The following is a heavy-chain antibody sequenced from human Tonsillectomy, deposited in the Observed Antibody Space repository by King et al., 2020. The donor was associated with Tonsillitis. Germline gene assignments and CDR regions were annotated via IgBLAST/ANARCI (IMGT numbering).Heavy chain of an antibody. V-gene: IGHV4-30-4*01. CDR1: GGSINSVDYY. Sequence: VQLQESGPALVKPSQTLSLTCSVSGGSINSVDYYWSWIRQPPGKGLEWIGYIFYNGNTYYNPALQGQATLSIDTSKNHFSLKLTSLTAADTAVYYCARAKIYYFDHWGQGTLVTVSS. CDR3: ARAKIYYFDH. J-gene: IGHJ4*02. D-gene: IGHD3-3*01. CDR2: IFYNGNT.